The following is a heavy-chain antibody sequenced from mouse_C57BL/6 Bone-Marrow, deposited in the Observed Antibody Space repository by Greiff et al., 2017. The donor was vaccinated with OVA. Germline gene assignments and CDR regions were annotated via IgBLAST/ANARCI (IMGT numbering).Heavy chain of an antibody. J-gene: IGHJ3*01. CDR3: ARNYSNYGFAY. Sequence: VQLQQSGPELVKPGASVKISCKASGYTFTDYYMNWVKQSHGKSLEWIGDINPNNGGTSYNQKFKGKATLTVDKSSSTAYMELRSLTSEDSAVYYCARNYSNYGFAYWGQGTLVTVSA. CDR1: GYTFTDYY. CDR2: INPNNGGT. D-gene: IGHD2-5*01. V-gene: IGHV1-26*01.